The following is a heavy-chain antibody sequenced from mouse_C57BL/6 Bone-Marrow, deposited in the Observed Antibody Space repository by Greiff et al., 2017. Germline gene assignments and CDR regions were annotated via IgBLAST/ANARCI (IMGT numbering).Heavy chain of an antibody. J-gene: IGHJ3*01. CDR2: IDPRSGNT. CDR3: ARGGEGYYGNFLFAY. Sequence: VQLQQSGAELARPGASVKLSCKASGYTFTSYGISWVKQRTGQGLEWIGEIDPRSGNTYYNEKFKGKGTLTADKSSSTAYMELRSLTSEDSAVYFCARGGEGYYGNFLFAYWGQGTLVTVSA. V-gene: IGHV1-81*01. D-gene: IGHD2-1*01. CDR1: GYTFTSYG.